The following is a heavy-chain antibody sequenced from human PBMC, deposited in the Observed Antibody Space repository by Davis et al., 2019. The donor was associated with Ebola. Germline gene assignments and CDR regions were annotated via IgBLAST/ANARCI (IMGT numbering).Heavy chain of an antibody. D-gene: IGHD6-19*01. V-gene: IGHV3-7*03. CDR2: IKQDGSEK. CDR1: GFVFNNHF. Sequence: GGSLRLSCAASGFVFNNHFMNWVRQAPGKGLEWVANIKQDGSEKYYVDSVKGRFTISRDNVKNSLFLQMNSLRGEDTAVYYCARDQGYIAVAGTVGMDVWGQGTTVTVSS. J-gene: IGHJ6*02. CDR3: ARDQGYIAVAGTVGMDV.